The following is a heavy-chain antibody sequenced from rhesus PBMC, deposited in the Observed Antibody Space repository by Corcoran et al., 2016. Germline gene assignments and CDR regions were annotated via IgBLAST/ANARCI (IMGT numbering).Heavy chain of an antibody. CDR1: GFSLSTSGMG. V-gene: IGHV2-1*01. Sequence: QVTLKESGPALVKPTQTLTLTCTFSGFSLSTSGMGVGWIRQPPGKTLESLAHNYWDDDKRYHTSLKNQPTISKYTSKNHVVVEGANMGPGDTAKYYCARRPFGLDVFYFWGQGLGVTVSS. CDR2: NYWDDDK. CDR3: ARRPFGLDVFYF. J-gene: IGHJ3*01. D-gene: IGHD3-3*01.